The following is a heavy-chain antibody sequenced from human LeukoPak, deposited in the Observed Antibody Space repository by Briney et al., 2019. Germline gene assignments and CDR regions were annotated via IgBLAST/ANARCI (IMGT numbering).Heavy chain of an antibody. J-gene: IGHJ6*02. V-gene: IGHV3-23*01. Sequence: GGSLRLSCAASGFTFSTYAMSWVRQAPGKGLEWVSLISGSGGSTYYVDSVRGRFSISRDNSKSTLYLQMNSLRAEDTAVYYCARDMYYGSGTPMQYGMDVWGQGTTVTVSS. CDR3: ARDMYYGSGTPMQYGMDV. CDR2: ISGSGGST. CDR1: GFTFSTYA. D-gene: IGHD3-10*01.